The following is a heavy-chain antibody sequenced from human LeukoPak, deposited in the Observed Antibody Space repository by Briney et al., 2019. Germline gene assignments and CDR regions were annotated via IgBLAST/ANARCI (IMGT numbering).Heavy chain of an antibody. CDR2: IYTSGST. Sequence: SEALSLTCTVSGGSISSGSYYWSWIRQPAGKGLEWIGRIYTSGSTNYNPSLKSRVTISVDTSKNQFSLKLSSVTAADTAVYYCARYLCSGGSCYSGFDYWGQGTLVTVSS. D-gene: IGHD2-15*01. CDR3: ARYLCSGGSCYSGFDY. CDR1: GGSISSGSYY. V-gene: IGHV4-61*02. J-gene: IGHJ4*02.